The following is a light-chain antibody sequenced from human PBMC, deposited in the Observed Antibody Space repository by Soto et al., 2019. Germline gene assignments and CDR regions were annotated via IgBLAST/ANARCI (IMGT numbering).Light chain of an antibody. CDR1: RSNIGKNY. CDR3: GTWDSSLSVYV. J-gene: IGLJ1*01. V-gene: IGLV1-51*02. Sequence: QSVLTQPASVSAAPGQKVTISCSGSRSNIGKNYVSWYQQLPGTAPKLLIYEKYKRPSGIPDRFSGSKSGTSATLGITGLQTGDEADYYCGTWDSSLSVYVFGTGTKLTVL. CDR2: EKY.